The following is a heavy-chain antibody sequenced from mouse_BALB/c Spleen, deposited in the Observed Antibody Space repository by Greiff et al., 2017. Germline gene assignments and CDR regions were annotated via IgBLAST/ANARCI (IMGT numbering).Heavy chain of an antibody. Sequence: EVKLVESGAELVRPGALVKLSCKASGFNIKDYYMHWVKQRPEQGLEWIGWIDPENGNTIYDPKFQGKASITADTSSNTAYLQLSSLTSEDTAVYYCARGGSSHFDYWGQGTTLTVSS. CDR1: GFNIKDYY. J-gene: IGHJ2*01. CDR2: IDPENGNT. V-gene: IGHV14-1*02. CDR3: ARGGSSHFDY. D-gene: IGHD1-1*01.